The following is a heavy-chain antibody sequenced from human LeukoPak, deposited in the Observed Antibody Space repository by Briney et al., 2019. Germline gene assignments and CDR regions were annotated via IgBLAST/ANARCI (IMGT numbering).Heavy chain of an antibody. D-gene: IGHD3-22*01. J-gene: IGHJ4*02. Sequence: PGGSLRLSCAASGFTFSSYAMHWVRQAPGKGLEWVAVISYDGSNKYYADSVKGRFTISRDNSKNTLYLQMNSLRAEDTAVYYCARATSYYDSSGYSLGYWGQGTLVTVSS. V-gene: IGHV3-30-3*01. CDR3: ARATSYYDSSGYSLGY. CDR2: ISYDGSNK. CDR1: GFTFSSYA.